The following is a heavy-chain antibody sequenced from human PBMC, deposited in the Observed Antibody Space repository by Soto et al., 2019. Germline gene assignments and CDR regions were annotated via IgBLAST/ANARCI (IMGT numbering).Heavy chain of an antibody. CDR2: IYYSGST. V-gene: IGHV4-39*01. CDR3: ARLFREVRGVIYYYYGMDV. CDR1: GGSISSSSYY. D-gene: IGHD3-10*01. J-gene: IGHJ6*02. Sequence: SETLSLTCTVSGGSISSSSYYWGWIRQPPGKGLEWIGSIYYSGSTYYNPSLKSRVTISVDTSKNQFSLKLSSVTAADTAVYYCARLFREVRGVIYYYYGMDVWGQGTTVTVSS.